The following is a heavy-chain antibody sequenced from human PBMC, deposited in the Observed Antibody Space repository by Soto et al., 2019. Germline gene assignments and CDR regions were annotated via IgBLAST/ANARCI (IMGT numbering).Heavy chain of an antibody. Sequence: GXSVKVSCNASGGIFTSFAIIWVRQAPGQGLEWMGGIIPIFDTSNYAQRFQGRVTITADKSTRTAYMELSSLRSEDTAVYYCARDGSRISSNYYYYYGMDVWGQGTTVTVSS. CDR1: GGIFTSFA. D-gene: IGHD1-20*01. J-gene: IGHJ6*02. V-gene: IGHV1-69*06. CDR3: ARDGSRISSNYYYYYGMDV. CDR2: IIPIFDTS.